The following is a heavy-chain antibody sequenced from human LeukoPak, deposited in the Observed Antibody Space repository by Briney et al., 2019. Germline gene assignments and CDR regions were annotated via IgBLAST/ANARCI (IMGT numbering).Heavy chain of an antibody. CDR3: AELGITMIGGV. CDR2: ISSSGSTT. V-gene: IGHV3-48*03. J-gene: IGHJ6*04. CDR1: GFTFSSYE. D-gene: IGHD3-10*02. Sequence: GGSLRLSCAASGFTFSSYEMNWVRQAPGKGLEWVSYISSSGSTTYYADSVKGRFTISRNNAKNSLYLQMNSLRAEDTAVYYCAELGITMIGGVWGKGTTVTISS.